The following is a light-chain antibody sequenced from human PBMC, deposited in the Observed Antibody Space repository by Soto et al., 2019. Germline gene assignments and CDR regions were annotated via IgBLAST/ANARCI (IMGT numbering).Light chain of an antibody. CDR1: QSVSLW. V-gene: IGKV1-5*01. CDR2: DAS. CDR3: QQYNSYSPWT. Sequence: DIQMTQSPSTLSASVGDRVTITCRASQSVSLWLAWYQQKPGKVPKLLNFDASTVQTGVPSRFGGGGSGTEFTLTISGLQPDDFATYYCQQYNSYSPWTFVPGTKVDIK. J-gene: IGKJ1*01.